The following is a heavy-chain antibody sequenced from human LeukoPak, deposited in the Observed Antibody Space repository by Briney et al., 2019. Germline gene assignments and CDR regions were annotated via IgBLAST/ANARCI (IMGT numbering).Heavy chain of an antibody. CDR1: GFTFGDYA. CDR2: IKQDGSEK. D-gene: IGHD3-10*02. CDR3: AELGITMIGGV. J-gene: IGHJ6*04. Sequence: GGSLRLSCTASGFTFGDYAMSWVRQAPGTGLEWVANIKQDGSEKYYVDSVKGRFTISRDNAKNSLYLQMNSLRAEDTAVYYCAELGITMIGGVWGKGTTVTISS. V-gene: IGHV3-7*01.